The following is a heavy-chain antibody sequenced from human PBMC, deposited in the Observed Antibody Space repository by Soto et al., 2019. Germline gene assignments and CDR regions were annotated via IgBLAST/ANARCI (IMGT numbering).Heavy chain of an antibody. CDR1: ADSLSKSNW. Sequence: QEDLQMSGQGLVKPSETLSLTCAVSADSLSKSNWWRWVRLPPGKGLAWIGEISASGGTKYTPSLRDRVASSIDKNDYQPTLNLNSVTAADTAVYYCERHSGWALGYWGQGTLVTVSS. V-gene: IGHV4-4*02. D-gene: IGHD6-19*01. CDR3: ERHSGWALGY. CDR2: ISASGGT. J-gene: IGHJ4*02.